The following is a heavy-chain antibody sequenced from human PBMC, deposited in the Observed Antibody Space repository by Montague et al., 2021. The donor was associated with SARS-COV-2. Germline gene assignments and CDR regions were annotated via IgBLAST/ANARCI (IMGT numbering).Heavy chain of an antibody. D-gene: IGHD1-26*01. V-gene: IGHV4-61*02. J-gene: IGHJ6*02. CDR2: IDTSGNT. CDR3: ARRIDYYGIDV. CDR1: GGSISSGSHY. Sequence: TLSLTCTVSGGSISSGSHYWSWIRQPAGKGLEWIGRIDTSGNTKYXXSLKGRVTISVDTSKNQFSLKLSSVTAADTAVYYCARRIDYYGIDVWGQGTTVTVSS.